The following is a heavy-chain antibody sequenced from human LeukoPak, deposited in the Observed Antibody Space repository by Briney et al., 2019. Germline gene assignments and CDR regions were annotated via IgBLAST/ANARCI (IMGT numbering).Heavy chain of an antibody. CDR1: GYTLTELS. CDR3: ARVLRDIELVLDY. CDR2: FDPEDGET. D-gene: IGHD6-13*01. Sequence: ASVKVSCKVSGYTLTELSMHWVRQAPGKGLEWMGGFDPEDGETIYAQKFQGRVTMTRDMSTSTVYMELSSLRSEDTAVYYCARVLRDIELVLDYWGQGTLVTVSS. V-gene: IGHV1-24*01. J-gene: IGHJ4*02.